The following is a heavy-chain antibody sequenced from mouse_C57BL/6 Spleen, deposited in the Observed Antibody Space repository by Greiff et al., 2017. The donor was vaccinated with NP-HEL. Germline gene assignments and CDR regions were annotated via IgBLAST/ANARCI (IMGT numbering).Heavy chain of an antibody. V-gene: IGHV2-2*01. D-gene: IGHD1-1*01. J-gene: IGHJ1*03. CDR3: ARNFYYYGSSPSYFDV. CDR2: IWSGGST. CDR1: GFSLTSYG. Sequence: QVQLQQSGPGLVQPSQSLSITCTVSGFSLTSYGVHWVRQSPGKGLEWLGVIWSGGSTDYNAAFISRLSISKDNSKSQVFFKMNSLQADDTAIYYCARNFYYYGSSPSYFDVWGTGTTVTVSS.